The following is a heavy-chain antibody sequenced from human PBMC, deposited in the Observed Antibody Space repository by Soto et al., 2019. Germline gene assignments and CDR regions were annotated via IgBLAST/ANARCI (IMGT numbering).Heavy chain of an antibody. CDR3: ARPYYYDSSGYYGPDGMDV. V-gene: IGHV3-53*01. Sequence: PGGSLRLSCAASGFTVSSNYMSWVRQAPGKWLEWVSVIYSGGSTYYADSVKGRFTISRDNSKNTLCLQMNSLRAEDTAVYYCARPYYYDSSGYYGPDGMDVWGQGTTVTVYS. CDR1: GFTVSSNY. CDR2: IYSGGST. D-gene: IGHD3-22*01. J-gene: IGHJ6*02.